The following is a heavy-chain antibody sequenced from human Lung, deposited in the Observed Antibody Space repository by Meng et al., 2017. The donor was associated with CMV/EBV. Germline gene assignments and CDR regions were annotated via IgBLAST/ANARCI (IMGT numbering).Heavy chain of an antibody. CDR1: GDSVSSNSAA. J-gene: IGHJ4*02. CDR2: TYYRSKWYN. V-gene: IGHV6-1*01. CDR3: AREGPTVTPFDY. D-gene: IGHD4-17*01. Sequence: SQXXXLTXAISGDSVSSNSAAWNWIRQSPSRGLEWLGRTYYRSKWYNDYAVSVKSRITINPDTSKNQFSLQLNSVTPEDTAVYYCAREGPTVTPFDYWGQGXLVTVSS.